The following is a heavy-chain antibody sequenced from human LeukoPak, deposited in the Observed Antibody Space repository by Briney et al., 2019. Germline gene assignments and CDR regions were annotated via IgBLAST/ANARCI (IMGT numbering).Heavy chain of an antibody. Sequence: GGSLRLSCAASGFTVSSNYLSWVRQAPGKGLDWVSVIYSGDSTYYADSVKGRFTISRDNSKNTMYLQMNSLAAEDTAIYYCARGPTMYGLDVWGQGTTVTVSS. CDR2: IYSGDST. CDR3: ARGPTMYGLDV. CDR1: GFTVSSNY. V-gene: IGHV3-53*01. J-gene: IGHJ6*02.